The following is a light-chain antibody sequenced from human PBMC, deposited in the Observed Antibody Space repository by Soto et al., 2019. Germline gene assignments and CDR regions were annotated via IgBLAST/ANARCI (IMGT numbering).Light chain of an antibody. CDR2: KAS. J-gene: IGKJ1*01. CDR3: QQYNSYSWT. Sequence: TQSPATLSLSLGESATLSCRASQSVSSWLAWYQQKPGKAPKLLIYKASSLESGVPSRFSGSGSGTEITLTLSSLQPDDFATYYCQQYNSYSWTFGQGTKVDIK. V-gene: IGKV1-5*03. CDR1: QSVSSW.